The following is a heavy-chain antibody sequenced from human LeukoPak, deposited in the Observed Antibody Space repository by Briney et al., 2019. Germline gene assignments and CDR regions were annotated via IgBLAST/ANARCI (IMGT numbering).Heavy chain of an antibody. CDR2: ISAYNGNT. Sequence: ASVKVSCKASGYTFTSYGISWVRQAPGQGLEWMGWISAYNGNTNYAQKLQGRVTMTTDTSTSTAYMELRSLRSDDTAVYYCARDADGDSSSWYGDAFDIRGQGTMVTVSS. CDR3: ARDADGDSSSWYGDAFDI. CDR1: GYTFTSYG. D-gene: IGHD6-13*01. J-gene: IGHJ3*02. V-gene: IGHV1-18*01.